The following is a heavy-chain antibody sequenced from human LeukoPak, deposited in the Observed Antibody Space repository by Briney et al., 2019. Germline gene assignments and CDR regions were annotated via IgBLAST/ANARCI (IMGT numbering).Heavy chain of an antibody. CDR1: GYTFTGYY. V-gene: IGHV1-2*02. Sequence: GASVKVSCKPSGYTFTGYYMHWVRQAPGQGLEWMGWINPNSGGTNYAQKFQGRVTMTRDMSTSTVYMELSRLRSEDTAVYYCAKSSLRSDYYKNWGQGTLVTVSS. D-gene: IGHD3-3*01. CDR3: AKSSLRSDYYKN. CDR2: INPNSGGT. J-gene: IGHJ4*02.